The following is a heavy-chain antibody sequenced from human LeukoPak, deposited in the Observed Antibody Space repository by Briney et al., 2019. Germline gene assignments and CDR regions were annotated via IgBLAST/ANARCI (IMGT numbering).Heavy chain of an antibody. D-gene: IGHD2-2*01. CDR2: ISYDGSNK. CDR1: GFTYSSYR. J-gene: IGHJ4*02. V-gene: IGHV3-30*18. CDR3: AKVLCSSTSCPIDY. Sequence: PGRSLRLSCAACGFTYSSYRMHWVRQAPGKGLEWVAVISYDGSNKYYADSVKGRFTISRDNSKNTLYLQMNSLRAEDTAVYYCAKVLCSSTSCPIDYWGQGTLVTVSS.